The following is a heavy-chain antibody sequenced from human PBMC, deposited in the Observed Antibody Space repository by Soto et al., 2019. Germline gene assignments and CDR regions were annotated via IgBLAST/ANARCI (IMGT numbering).Heavy chain of an antibody. V-gene: IGHV4-31*03. D-gene: IGHD2-8*01. J-gene: IGHJ5*02. CDR1: GGSISSGGYY. CDR2: IYYSGST. Sequence: SETLSLTCTVSGGSISSGGYYWSWIRQHPGKGLEWIGYIYYSGSTYYNPSLKSRVTISVDTSKNQFSLKLSSVTAADTAVYYCAREKKKYGEWYNWFDPWGQGTLVTVSS. CDR3: AREKKKYGEWYNWFDP.